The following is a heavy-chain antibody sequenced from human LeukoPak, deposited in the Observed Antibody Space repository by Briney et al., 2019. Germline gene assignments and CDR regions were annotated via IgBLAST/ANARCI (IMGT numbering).Heavy chain of an antibody. CDR2: ISGSGRTI. CDR1: GFIFSDYE. J-gene: IGHJ4*02. V-gene: IGHV3-48*03. Sequence: GGSLRLFCAASGFIFSDYEMNWVRQAPEKGLEWVAFISGSGRTIYYADSLRGRFTISRDNAKNTVYLQMNSLRVEDTAVYFCARFPKGLRIPDYFDSWGQGTLVTVSS. D-gene: IGHD2-21*02. CDR3: ARFPKGLRIPDYFDS.